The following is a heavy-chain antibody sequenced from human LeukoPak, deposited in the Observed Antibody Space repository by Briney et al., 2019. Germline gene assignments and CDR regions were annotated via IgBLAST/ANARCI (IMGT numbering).Heavy chain of an antibody. V-gene: IGHV4-59*08. D-gene: IGHD3-10*01. CDR1: GGSISNYY. CDR2: INYSGNT. J-gene: IGHJ4*02. Sequence: SETLSLTSTASGGSISNYYWSWIRQPPGKGLEWIGYINYSGNTKYNPSVKSRVTISIDMSKRQFSLKLSSVTAADTAVYYCARMRGVWGQGTLVTVSS. CDR3: ARMRGV.